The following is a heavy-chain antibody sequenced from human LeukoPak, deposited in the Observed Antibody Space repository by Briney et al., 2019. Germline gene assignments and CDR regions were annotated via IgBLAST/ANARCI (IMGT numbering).Heavy chain of an antibody. Sequence: GGSLRLSCAASGFTFSSFWMHWVRHAPGKGLVWVSRIKSDGSSTSYADSVKGRFTISRDNAKNTLHLQMNSLRAEDTAVYYCARDLDYGGYSNFEYWGQGTLVTASS. D-gene: IGHD4-23*01. CDR2: IKSDGSST. CDR1: GFTFSSFW. J-gene: IGHJ4*02. CDR3: ARDLDYGGYSNFEY. V-gene: IGHV3-74*01.